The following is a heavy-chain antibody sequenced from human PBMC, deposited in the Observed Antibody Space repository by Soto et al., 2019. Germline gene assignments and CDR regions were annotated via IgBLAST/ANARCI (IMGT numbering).Heavy chain of an antibody. V-gene: IGHV3-53*01. D-gene: IGHD3-10*01. CDR1: EFTFSSYA. J-gene: IGHJ6*02. Sequence: GGSLRLSCAASEFTFSSYAMSWVRQAPGKGLEWVSVIYSAGDTYYADSMKGRFTISRDNSRNTLYLQMSTLRAEDSAVYYCARVRYFGSGSYNGMDVWGRGTTVTVSS. CDR2: IYSAGDT. CDR3: ARVRYFGSGSYNGMDV.